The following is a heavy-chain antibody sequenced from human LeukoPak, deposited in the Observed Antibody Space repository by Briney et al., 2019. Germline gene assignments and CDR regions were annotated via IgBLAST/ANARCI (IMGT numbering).Heavy chain of an antibody. D-gene: IGHD3-16*01. CDR1: GYTFTGYY. J-gene: IGHJ5*02. Sequence: ASVKVSCKASGYTFTGYYIHWVRQAPGQGLEWMGWINPNSGDTNYAQKFQGRVTMTRDTSISTAYMELSRLRSDDTAVYYCARDQAPRMITFGGPRRWFDPWGQGTLVTVSS. CDR2: INPNSGDT. V-gene: IGHV1-2*02. CDR3: ARDQAPRMITFGGPRRWFDP.